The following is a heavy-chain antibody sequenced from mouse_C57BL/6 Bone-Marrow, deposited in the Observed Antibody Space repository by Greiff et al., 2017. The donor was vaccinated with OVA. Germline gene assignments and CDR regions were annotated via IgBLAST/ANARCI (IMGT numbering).Heavy chain of an antibody. J-gene: IGHJ4*01. Sequence: VKLMESGPGLVQPSQSLSITCTVSGFSLTSYGVHWVRQSPGKGLEWLGVIWRGGSTDYNAAFMSRLSITKDNSKSQVFFKMNSLQADDTAIYYCAKSLPYGSDARDYWGQGTSVTVSS. CDR3: AKSLPYGSDARDY. CDR2: IWRGGST. V-gene: IGHV2-5*01. D-gene: IGHD1-1*01. CDR1: GFSLTSYG.